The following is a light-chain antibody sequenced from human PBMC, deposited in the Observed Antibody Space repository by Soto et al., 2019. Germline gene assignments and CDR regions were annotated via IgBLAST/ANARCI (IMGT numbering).Light chain of an antibody. J-gene: IGLJ2*01. CDR1: NLGDKY. Sequence: SYELTQPPSVSVSPGQTASITCSGDNLGDKYACWYQQKPGQSPMLVIYQDSKRPSGLPERFSGSKSGNTATLTISGTQAMDEANSYCQAWDSSTPVVFGVGTKVTVL. CDR3: QAWDSSTPVV. CDR2: QDS. V-gene: IGLV3-1*01.